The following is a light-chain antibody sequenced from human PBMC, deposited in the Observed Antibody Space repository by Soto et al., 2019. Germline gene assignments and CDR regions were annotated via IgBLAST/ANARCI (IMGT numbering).Light chain of an antibody. CDR1: QSVSSN. CDR2: GAS. CDR3: QQYGSSPGT. V-gene: IGKV3-20*01. J-gene: IGKJ1*01. Sequence: EVVVTQSPATLSVSPGERATLSCRAIQSVSSNLAWYQQKPGQAPRLLIYGASSRATGIPDRFSGSGSGTDFTLTISRVEPEDFAVYYCQQYGSSPGTFGQGTKVDIK.